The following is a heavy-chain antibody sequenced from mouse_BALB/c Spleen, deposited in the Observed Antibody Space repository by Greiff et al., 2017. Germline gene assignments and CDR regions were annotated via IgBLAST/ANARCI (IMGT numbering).Heavy chain of an antibody. J-gene: IGHJ4*01. CDR3: AKQGTTVVADGYAMDY. D-gene: IGHD1-1*01. CDR2: IWGGGST. CDR1: GFSLTDYG. Sequence: VQLQESGPGLVAPSQSLSITCTVSGFSLTDYGVSWIRQPPGKGLEWLGVIWGGGSTYYNSALKSRLSISKDNSKSQVFLKMNSLQTDDTAMYYCAKQGTTVVADGYAMDYWGQGTSVTVSS. V-gene: IGHV2-6-5*01.